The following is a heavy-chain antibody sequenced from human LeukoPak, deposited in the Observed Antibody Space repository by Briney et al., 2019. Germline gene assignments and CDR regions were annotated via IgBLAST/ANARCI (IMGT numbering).Heavy chain of an antibody. CDR1: GYTFTGYY. J-gene: IGHJ6*03. Sequence: ASVKVSCKASGYTFTGYYMHLVRQAPGQGLEWMGWINPNSGGTNYAQKFQGRVTMTRDTSISTAYMELSRLRSDDTAVYYCARADYGGRNYYYNYMDVWGKRTTVTVSS. V-gene: IGHV1-2*02. D-gene: IGHD4-23*01. CDR3: ARADYGGRNYYYNYMDV. CDR2: INPNSGGT.